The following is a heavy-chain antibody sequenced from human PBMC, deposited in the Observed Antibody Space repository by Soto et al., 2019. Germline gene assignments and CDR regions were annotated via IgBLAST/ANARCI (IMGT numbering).Heavy chain of an antibody. CDR2: IYYSGST. D-gene: IGHD3-9*01. J-gene: IGHJ5*02. V-gene: IGHV4-39*01. CDR1: GGSISSRSYY. Sequence: SETLSLTCTVSGGSISSRSYYWGWIRQPPGKGLEWIGSIYYSGSTYYNPSLKSRVTISVDTSKNQFSLKLSSVTAADTAVYYCARQEYFDWYNWFDPWGQGTLVTVSS. CDR3: ARQEYFDWYNWFDP.